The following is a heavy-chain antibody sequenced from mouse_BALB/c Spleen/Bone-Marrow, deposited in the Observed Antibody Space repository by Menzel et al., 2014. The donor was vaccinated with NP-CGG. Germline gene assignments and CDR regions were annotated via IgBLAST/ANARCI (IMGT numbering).Heavy chain of an antibody. V-gene: IGHV14-3*02. J-gene: IGHJ3*01. CDR3: ASYYCGSSECAY. CDR2: IDPANGNT. CDR1: GFNIKDTY. D-gene: IGHD1-1*01. Sequence: EVQLQESGAELVKPGASVKLSCTASGFNIKDTYMHWVKQRPEQGLEWIGRIDPANGNTKYDTKFQGKATITVDTSSNTAYLQLSSLTSEDAAVYYCASYYCGSSECAYWGQGTLVTGSA.